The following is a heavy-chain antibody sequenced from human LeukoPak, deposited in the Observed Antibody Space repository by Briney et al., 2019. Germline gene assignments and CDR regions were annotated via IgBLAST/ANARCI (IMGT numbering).Heavy chain of an antibody. D-gene: IGHD1-26*01. J-gene: IGHJ4*02. V-gene: IGHV4-34*01. Sequence: SETLSLTCAVYGGSFSGYYWSWIRQPPGKGLEWIGEINHSGSTNYNPSLKSRVTISVDTSKNQFSLKLSSVTAADTAVYYCARGNPSESSAAFDYWGQGTLVTVSS. CDR2: INHSGST. CDR3: ARGNPSESSAAFDY. CDR1: GGSFSGYY.